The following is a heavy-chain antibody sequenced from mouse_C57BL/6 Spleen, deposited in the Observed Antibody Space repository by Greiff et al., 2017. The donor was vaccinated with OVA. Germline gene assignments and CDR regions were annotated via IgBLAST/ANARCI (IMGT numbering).Heavy chain of an antibody. D-gene: IGHD2-4*01. CDR2: IYPGDGDT. Sequence: VKLMESGAELVKPGASVKISCKASGYAFSSYWMNWVKQRPGKGLEWIGQIYPGDGDTNYNGKFKGKATLTADKSSSTAYMQLSSLTSEDSAVYVCARKKAPYDYDGDYYYAMDYWGQGTSVTVSS. CDR1: GYAFSSYW. J-gene: IGHJ4*01. V-gene: IGHV1-80*01. CDR3: ARKKAPYDYDGDYYYAMDY.